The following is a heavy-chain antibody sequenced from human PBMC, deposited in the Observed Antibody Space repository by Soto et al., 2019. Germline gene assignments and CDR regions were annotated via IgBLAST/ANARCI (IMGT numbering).Heavy chain of an antibody. CDR1: GYSFTSYW. Sequence: HGESLKISCKGSGYSFTSYWIGWVRQMPGKGLEWMGIIYPGDSDTRYSPSFQGQVTISADKSISTAYLQWSSLKASDTAMYYCARHGTFYYYYYGMDVWGQGTTVTVSS. D-gene: IGHD1-26*01. J-gene: IGHJ6*02. CDR3: ARHGTFYYYYYGMDV. CDR2: IYPGDSDT. V-gene: IGHV5-51*01.